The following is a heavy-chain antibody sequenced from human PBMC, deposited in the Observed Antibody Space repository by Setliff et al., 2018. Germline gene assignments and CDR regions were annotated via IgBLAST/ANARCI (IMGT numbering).Heavy chain of an antibody. Sequence: SETLSLTCAVYSGSFSGYYWSWIRQPPGKGLEWIGEINHSGSTNYDPSLKSRVTISVDTSKNQFSLKLSSVTAADTAVYYCARGEMVRGVIITPYYYYGMDVWGQGTTVTVSS. CDR1: SGSFSGYY. CDR3: ARGEMVRGVIITPYYYYGMDV. V-gene: IGHV4-34*01. J-gene: IGHJ6*02. D-gene: IGHD3-10*01. CDR2: INHSGST.